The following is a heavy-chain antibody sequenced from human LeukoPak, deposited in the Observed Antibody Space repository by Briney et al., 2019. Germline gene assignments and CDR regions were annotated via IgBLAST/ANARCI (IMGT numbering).Heavy chain of an antibody. CDR1: GLTFSDFW. V-gene: IGHV3-74*01. D-gene: IGHD5-18*01. CDR2: VKGDGRTT. J-gene: IGHJ4*02. Sequence: GGSLRLSCAASGLTFSDFWMHWVRQPPGKGLVWVALVKGDGRTTIYADSVKGRFIISRDNAKNTLYLRMNSLRADDSGVYYCATGHSYGYDYWGQGVLVTVSS. CDR3: ATGHSYGYDY.